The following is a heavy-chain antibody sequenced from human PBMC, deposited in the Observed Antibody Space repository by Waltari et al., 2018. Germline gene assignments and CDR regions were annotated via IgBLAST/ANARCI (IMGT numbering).Heavy chain of an antibody. J-gene: IGHJ4*02. CDR2: INNEGTYT. V-gene: IGHV3-74*01. CDR3: GGGGLDGAAY. Sequence: EGQLMESGGDLVQPGGSLRLSCVVSGLTFNTFWRNWVRQAPGKGLVGVSRINNEGTYTTYADSVKGRFTISRDNAKNTLYLQMNSLRVEDTAVYYCGGGGLDGAAYWGQGTLVNVSS. CDR1: GLTFNTFW. D-gene: IGHD3-16*01.